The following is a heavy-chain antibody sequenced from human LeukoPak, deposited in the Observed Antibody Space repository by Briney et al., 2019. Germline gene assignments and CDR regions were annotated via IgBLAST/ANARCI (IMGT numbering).Heavy chain of an antibody. J-gene: IGHJ1*01. CDR3: AKTQQLTRPEYFQH. CDR1: GFSFSSYA. CDR2: ISGSGGST. V-gene: IGHV3-23*01. D-gene: IGHD6-13*01. Sequence: GGSLRFSCAASGFSFSSYAMSWVRQAPGKGLEWVSAISGSGGSTFYADSVKGRSTVSRDNSKNTLYLQVNSLRAGDTALYYCAKTQQLTRPEYFQHWGQGTLVTVSS.